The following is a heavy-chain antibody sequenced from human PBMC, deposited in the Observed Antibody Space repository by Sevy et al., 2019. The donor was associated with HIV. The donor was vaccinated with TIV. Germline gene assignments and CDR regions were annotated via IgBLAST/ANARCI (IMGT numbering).Heavy chain of an antibody. J-gene: IGHJ5*02. Sequence: SETLSLTCTVSYGSIIGYHWSWIRQPPGKTLEYVGYISYTGDTNSNPSLNSRVTMSVDTSKNQFSLNVTSVTAADTAVYYCARAPPVRSGDDSLNWFDPWGQGTLVTVSS. V-gene: IGHV4-59*01. CDR3: ARAPPVRSGDDSLNWFDP. CDR2: ISYTGDT. CDR1: YGSIIGYH. D-gene: IGHD5-12*01.